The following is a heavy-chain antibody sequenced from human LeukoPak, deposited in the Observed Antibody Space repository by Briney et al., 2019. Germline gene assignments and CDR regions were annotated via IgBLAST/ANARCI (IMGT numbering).Heavy chain of an antibody. D-gene: IGHD6-19*01. J-gene: IGHJ4*02. CDR2: IYHSGST. CDR1: GLTFSNHAM. CDR3: ARLGRVAGYY. V-gene: IGHV4-4*02. Sequence: PGGSLRLSCAASGLTFSNHAMYWVRQAPGKGLEWIGEIYHSGSTNYNPSLKSRVTISVDKSKNQFSLKLSSVTAADTAVYYCARLGRVAGYYGGQGTLVTVSS.